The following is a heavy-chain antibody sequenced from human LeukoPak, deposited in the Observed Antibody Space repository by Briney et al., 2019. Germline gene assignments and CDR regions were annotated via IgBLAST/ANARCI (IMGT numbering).Heavy chain of an antibody. Sequence: SETLSLTCAVYGGSFSGYYWSWIRQPPGKGLEWIGEINHSGSTNYNPSLKSRVTISVDTSKNQFSLKLSSVTAADTAVYYCAREPTGTGPKAPNAFDIWGQGIMVTVSS. V-gene: IGHV4-34*01. CDR1: GGSFSGYY. CDR3: AREPTGTGPKAPNAFDI. CDR2: INHSGST. D-gene: IGHD1-1*01. J-gene: IGHJ3*02.